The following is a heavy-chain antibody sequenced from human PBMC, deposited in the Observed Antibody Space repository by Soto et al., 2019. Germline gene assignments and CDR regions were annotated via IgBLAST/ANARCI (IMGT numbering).Heavy chain of an antibody. J-gene: IGHJ2*01. CDR2: ISGSGGST. D-gene: IGHD1-26*01. CDR3: AKVPVQGGWDFWYFDL. Sequence: EVQLLESGGGLVQPGGSLRLSCAASGFTFSSYAMSWVRQAPGKGLEWVSAISGSGGSTYYADSVKGRFTISRDNSKNTLYLQMNSLRAEDTAVYYCAKVPVQGGWDFWYFDLWGRGTLVTVSS. CDR1: GFTFSSYA. V-gene: IGHV3-23*01.